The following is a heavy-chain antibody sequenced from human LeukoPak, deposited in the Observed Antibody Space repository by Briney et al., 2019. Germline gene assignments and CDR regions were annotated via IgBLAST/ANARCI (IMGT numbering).Heavy chain of an antibody. CDR2: ISSSSSYI. D-gene: IGHD3-22*01. Sequence: GGSLRLSCAASGFTFSSYSMNWVRQAPGKGLEWVSSISSSSSYIYYADSVKGRFTISSDNAKNSLYLQMNSLRAEDTAVYYCARVPSDYYDSSVGYFDYWGQGTLVTVSS. J-gene: IGHJ4*02. CDR3: ARVPSDYYDSSVGYFDY. CDR1: GFTFSSYS. V-gene: IGHV3-21*01.